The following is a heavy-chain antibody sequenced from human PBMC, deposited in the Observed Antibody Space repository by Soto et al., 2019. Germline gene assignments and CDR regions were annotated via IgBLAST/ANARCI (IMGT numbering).Heavy chain of an antibody. V-gene: IGHV4-34*01. CDR2: INHSGST. CDR3: ARGCRSGYSGYDSRYGMDV. CDR1: GGSFSGYY. J-gene: IGHJ6*02. Sequence: SETLSLTCAVYGGSFSGYYWSWIRQPPGKGLEWIGEINHSGSTNYNPSLKSRVTISVDTSKNQFSPKLSSVTAADTAVYYCARGCRSGYSGYDSRYGMDVWGQGTTVTVSS. D-gene: IGHD5-12*01.